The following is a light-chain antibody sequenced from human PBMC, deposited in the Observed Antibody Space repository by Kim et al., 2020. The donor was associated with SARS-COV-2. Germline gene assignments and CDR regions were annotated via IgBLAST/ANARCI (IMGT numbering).Light chain of an antibody. J-gene: IGLJ3*02. CDR3: SSYTSSITWV. Sequence: GQSITISRTGTSSDVGGYNYVSWYQHHPGKAPKLMIYDVSKRPSGGSNRFSGSKSGNTASLTISGLQAEDGADYYFSSYTSSITWVFGGGTKLTVL. V-gene: IGLV2-14*03. CDR1: SSDVGGYNY. CDR2: DVS.